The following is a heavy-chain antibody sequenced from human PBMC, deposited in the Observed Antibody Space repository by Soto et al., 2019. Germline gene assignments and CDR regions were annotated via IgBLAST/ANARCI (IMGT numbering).Heavy chain of an antibody. CDR2: IIPIFGTA. CDR3: TAAAAGTVRLYYYYGMDV. J-gene: IGHJ6*02. D-gene: IGHD6-13*01. V-gene: IGHV1-69*13. Sequence: SVKVSCKASGGTFSSYAISWVRQAPGQGLEWMGGIIPIFGTANYAQKFQGRVTITADESTSTAYMELSSLRSEDTAVYYCTAAAAGTVRLYYYYGMDVWGQGTTVTVSS. CDR1: GGTFSSYA.